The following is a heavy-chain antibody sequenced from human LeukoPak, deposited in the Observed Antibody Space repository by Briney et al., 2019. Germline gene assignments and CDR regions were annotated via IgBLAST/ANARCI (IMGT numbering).Heavy chain of an antibody. V-gene: IGHV3-15*01. D-gene: IGHD1-26*01. Sequence: GGSLRLSCAASGFTFSNAWMSWVHQAPGKGLEWVGRIKSKTDGGTTDYAAPVKGRFTISRDDSKNTLYLQMNSLKTEDTAVYYCTTVNIVGATTLDYWGHGTLVTVSS. CDR1: GFTFSNAW. CDR2: IKSKTDGGTT. J-gene: IGHJ4*01. CDR3: TTVNIVGATTLDY.